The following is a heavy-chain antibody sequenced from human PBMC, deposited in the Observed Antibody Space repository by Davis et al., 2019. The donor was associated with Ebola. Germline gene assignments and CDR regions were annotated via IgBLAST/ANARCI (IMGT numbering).Heavy chain of an antibody. J-gene: IGHJ6*02. CDR3: ARDSGGRGYSYGSYYYGMDV. Sequence: GESLKISCAASGFTFSSYAMHWVRQAPGKGLEWVAVISYDGSNKYYADSAKGRFTISRDNSKNTLYLQMNSLRAEDTAVYYCARDSGGRGYSYGSYYYGMDVWGQGTTVTVSS. CDR1: GFTFSSYA. V-gene: IGHV3-30-3*01. CDR2: ISYDGSNK. D-gene: IGHD5-18*01.